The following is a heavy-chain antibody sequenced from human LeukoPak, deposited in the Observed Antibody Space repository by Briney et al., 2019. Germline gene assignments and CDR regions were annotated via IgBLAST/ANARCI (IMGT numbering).Heavy chain of an antibody. D-gene: IGHD6-6*01. V-gene: IGHV1-2*02. J-gene: IGHJ6*03. CDR1: GYTFTGYY. CDR2: IDPNSGGT. CDR3: ARGVGYSSSSVSYYYYMDV. Sequence: ASVKVSCKASGYTFTGYYMHWVRHAPGQGLEWMGWIDPNSGGTNYAQKFQGRVTMTRDTSISTAYMELSRLRSDDTAVYYCARGVGYSSSSVSYYYYMDVWGKGTTVTVSS.